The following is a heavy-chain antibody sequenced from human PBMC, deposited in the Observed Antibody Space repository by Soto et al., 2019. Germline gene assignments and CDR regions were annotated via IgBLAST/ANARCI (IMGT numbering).Heavy chain of an antibody. CDR1: GGSISSDDYY. J-gene: IGHJ4*02. Sequence: SETLSLTCTVSGGSISSDDYYWSWIRQPPGKGLEWIGYIDDSGTTYYNPSLKSRVTISVDTSKNHFSLKLSSVTAADTAVYYCARAEDSYETEFVLVFFDFWGQGTLVTVSS. D-gene: IGHD5-18*01. CDR2: IDDSGTT. CDR3: ARAEDSYETEFVLVFFDF. V-gene: IGHV4-30-4*01.